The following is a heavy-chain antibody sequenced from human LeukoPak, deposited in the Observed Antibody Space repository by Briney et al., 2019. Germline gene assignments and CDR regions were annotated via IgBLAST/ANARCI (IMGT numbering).Heavy chain of an antibody. V-gene: IGHV3-23*01. D-gene: IGHD4-17*01. CDR2: ISGSGGST. Sequence: GGSLRLSCAASGFTFDHYAMSWVRQTPGKGLEWVSTISGSGGSTYYADSVKGRFTISRDNSKNTLYLQMNSLRAEDTAIYYCAKSSWSVTPGYFDYWGQGTLVTVSS. J-gene: IGHJ4*02. CDR1: GFTFDHYA. CDR3: AKSSWSVTPGYFDY.